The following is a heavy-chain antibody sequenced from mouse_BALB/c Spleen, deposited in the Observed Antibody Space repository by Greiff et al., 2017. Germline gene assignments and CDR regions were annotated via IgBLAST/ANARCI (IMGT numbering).Heavy chain of an antibody. J-gene: IGHJ2*01. CDR1: GYTFTSYW. CDR3: TRSGYGSSYDYFDY. CDR2: IYPSDSYT. D-gene: IGHD1-1*01. V-gene: IGHV1-69*02. Sequence: VQLQQPGAELVRPGASVKLSCKASGYTFTSYWINWVKQRPGQGLEWIGNIYPSDSYTNYNQKFKDKATLTVDKSSSTAYMQLSSPTSEDSAVYYCTRSGYGSSYDYFDYWGQGTTLTVSS.